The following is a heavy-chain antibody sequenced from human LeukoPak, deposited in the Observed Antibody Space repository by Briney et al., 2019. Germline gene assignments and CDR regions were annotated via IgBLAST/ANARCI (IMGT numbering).Heavy chain of an antibody. CDR3: ATAPSGSGTFLDY. CDR2: IWYGGSDK. CDR1: GFTFSSYG. Sequence: AGGSLRLSCAASGFTFSSYGMHWVRQAPGKGLEWVAVIWYGGSDKYYADSVKGRFTISRDNSKNTLYLRMNSLRAEDTAVYYCATAPSGSGTFLDYWGQGTLVTVSS. D-gene: IGHD3-10*01. V-gene: IGHV3-33*01. J-gene: IGHJ4*02.